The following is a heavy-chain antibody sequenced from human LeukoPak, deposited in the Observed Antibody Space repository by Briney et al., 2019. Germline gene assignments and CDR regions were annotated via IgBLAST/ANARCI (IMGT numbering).Heavy chain of an antibody. CDR3: AREASKRHDILTDYYYYYYMDV. CDR1: GFTFNNYG. J-gene: IGHJ6*03. Sequence: GGSLRLSCAASGFTFNNYGMTWVRQAPGKGLEWVSGISGSGESTYYADSVKGRFNISRDKSKNTLFLQMNRLRAEDTAVYYCAREASKRHDILTDYYYYYYMDVWGKGTTVTISS. V-gene: IGHV3-23*01. CDR2: ISGSGEST. D-gene: IGHD3-9*01.